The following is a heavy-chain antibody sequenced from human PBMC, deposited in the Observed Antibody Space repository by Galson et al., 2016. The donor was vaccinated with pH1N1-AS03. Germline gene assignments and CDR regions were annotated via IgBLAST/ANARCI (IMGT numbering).Heavy chain of an antibody. J-gene: IGHJ6*02. V-gene: IGHV1-2*04. CDR1: GYTFTGFY. D-gene: IGHD2-2*01. CDR3: ARDPRGPCSSSTCPTAYYFGMDV. Sequence: SVKVSCKASGYTFTGFYVNWVRQAPGQGLEWMGWINPNSGVTNYAQKFQAWVTMTRDTSSSTAYMELSGLKSDDTAVYYCARDPRGPCSSSTCPTAYYFGMDVWGQGTTVIASS. CDR2: INPNSGVT.